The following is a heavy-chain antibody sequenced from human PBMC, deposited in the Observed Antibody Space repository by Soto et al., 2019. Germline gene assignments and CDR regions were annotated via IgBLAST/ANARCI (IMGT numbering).Heavy chain of an antibody. CDR1: GFTFSSYA. D-gene: IGHD2-21*02. V-gene: IGHV3-23*01. CDR3: AKDLPLVVTGSQY. J-gene: IGHJ4*02. Sequence: EVQVLESGGGLVQPGGSLRLSCAASGFTFSSYAMSWVRQAPGKGLEWVSAISGSGGSTYYADSVKGRFTISRDNSKNTRYLQMNSLRAEDTAVYYCAKDLPLVVTGSQYWGQGTLVTVSS. CDR2: ISGSGGST.